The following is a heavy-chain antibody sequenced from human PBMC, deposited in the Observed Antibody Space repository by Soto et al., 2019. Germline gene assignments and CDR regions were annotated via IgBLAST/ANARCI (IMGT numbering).Heavy chain of an antibody. V-gene: IGHV3-23*01. Sequence: EVKLLESGGGLAQPGGSLRLSCVGSGFTFDSYAISWVRQAPGERLQWIAAISGSADGTDYAHSVRGRFTISRDNAKKDVHLEIGRLKSEGKGVYFCAKGTVGGYSFWSGYYSDGLDVWGQGTLVTVS. D-gene: IGHD3-3*01. CDR3: AKGTVGGYSFWSGYYSDGLDV. J-gene: IGHJ3*01. CDR1: GFTFDSYA. CDR2: ISGSADGT.